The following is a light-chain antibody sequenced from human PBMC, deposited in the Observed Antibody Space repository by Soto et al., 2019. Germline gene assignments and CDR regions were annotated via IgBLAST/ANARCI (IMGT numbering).Light chain of an antibody. Sequence: EIVLTQSPGTLSLSPGERATLSCRASQSVSSSYLAWYQQKPGQAPRLLIYGASSRATGIPDRFSGSGSGTDFPLTISSLEPEDFAVYYCQPYDSSPLTFGGGTKVEIK. CDR3: QPYDSSPLT. CDR1: QSVSSSY. V-gene: IGKV3-20*01. J-gene: IGKJ4*01. CDR2: GAS.